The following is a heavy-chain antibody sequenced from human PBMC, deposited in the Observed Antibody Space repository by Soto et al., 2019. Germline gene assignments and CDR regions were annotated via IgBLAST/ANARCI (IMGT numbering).Heavy chain of an antibody. CDR3: AHSRQPSTVITYDEYFQH. CDR1: GFSLSTSGVG. Sequence: QITLKESGPTLVKPTQTLTLTCSFSGFSLSTSGVGVAWIRQPPGKALEWLALIYWDDDKRYSPSLKSRLTIPKDTSKNKVVLIMTDMNPVDTATYYCAHSRQPSTVITYDEYFQHWGQDTLVTVSS. CDR2: IYWDDDK. D-gene: IGHD3-16*01. V-gene: IGHV2-5*02. J-gene: IGHJ1*01.